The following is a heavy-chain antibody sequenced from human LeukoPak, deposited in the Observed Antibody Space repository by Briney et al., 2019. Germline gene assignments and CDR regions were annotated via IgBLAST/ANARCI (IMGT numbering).Heavy chain of an antibody. D-gene: IGHD5-24*01. CDR2: TYYRSKWYN. J-gene: IGHJ3*01. CDR3: ARGGQGDGYSADEAFDL. V-gene: IGHV6-1*01. CDR1: GDNVTGNSTA. Sequence: SQTLSLTCAISGDNVTGNSTAYNWIRQSPSRGLEWLGRTYYRSKWYNDYAVSVKSRITVNPDTSKNQLSLQLNSVAPEDTAVYYCARGGQGDGYSADEAFDLWGQGTMVTVSS.